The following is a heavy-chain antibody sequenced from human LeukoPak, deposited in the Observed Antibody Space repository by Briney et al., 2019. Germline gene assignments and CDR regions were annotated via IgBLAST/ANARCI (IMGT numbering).Heavy chain of an antibody. D-gene: IGHD3-3*01. Sequence: GGSLRLSCAASGFTFSSYAMSWVRQAPGKGLEWVANIKQDGSEKYYVDSVKGRFTISRDNAKNSLYLQMNSLRAEDTAVYYCARDLRLREWLSSHDAFDIWGQGTMVTVSS. CDR2: IKQDGSEK. CDR1: GFTFSSYA. V-gene: IGHV3-7*01. J-gene: IGHJ3*02. CDR3: ARDLRLREWLSSHDAFDI.